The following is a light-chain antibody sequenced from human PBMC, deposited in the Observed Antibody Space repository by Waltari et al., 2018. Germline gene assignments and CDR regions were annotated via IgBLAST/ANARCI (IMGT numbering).Light chain of an antibody. V-gene: IGLV2-14*03. Sequence: SALPQPASVSGPPGQSITLYCTGTSSDVGRYESVSWYQQHPGKAPKLIIYDVSKRPSGVSNRFSGSTSGYPASLTISGLQSEDEADYYCCSYTTTDTYVFGSGTKVTVL. CDR1: SSDVGRYES. CDR3: CSYTTTDTYV. CDR2: DVS. J-gene: IGLJ1*01.